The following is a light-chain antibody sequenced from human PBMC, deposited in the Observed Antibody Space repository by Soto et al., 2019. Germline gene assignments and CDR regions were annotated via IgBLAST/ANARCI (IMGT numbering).Light chain of an antibody. J-gene: IGLJ2*01. CDR3: SSFTSSSTRV. CDR1: SSDVGAYNY. Sequence: QSALTQPASVSGSPGQSITISCTVTSSDVGAYNYVSWYQQYPGKAPKLMIYEVSNRPSGISNRFSGSESGNTASLTISGLQAEDEADYYCSSFTSSSTRVFGGGTKLTVL. CDR2: EVS. V-gene: IGLV2-14*01.